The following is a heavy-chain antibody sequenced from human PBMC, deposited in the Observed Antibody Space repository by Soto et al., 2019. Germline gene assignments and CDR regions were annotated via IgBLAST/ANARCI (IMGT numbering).Heavy chain of an antibody. CDR3: ARAGAAAEGY. CDR2: ISYDGSNK. V-gene: IGHV3-30-3*01. D-gene: IGHD6-13*01. CDR1: GFTFSSYA. J-gene: IGHJ4*02. Sequence: PGGSLRLSCAASGFTFSSYAMHWVRQAPGKGLEWVAVISYDGSNKYYADSVKGRFTISRDNSKNTLYLQMNSLRAEDTAVYYCARAGAAAEGYWGQGTLVTVSS.